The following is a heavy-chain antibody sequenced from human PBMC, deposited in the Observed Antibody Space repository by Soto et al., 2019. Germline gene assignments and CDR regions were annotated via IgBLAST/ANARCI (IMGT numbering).Heavy chain of an antibody. J-gene: IGHJ5*02. CDR1: GFTFSRNW. D-gene: IGHD3-10*01. Sequence: GGSLRLSCADSGFTFSRNWMSWVRQALGKGLEWVANIKQDGSEKYYVDSVKGRFTISRDNAKNSLYLQMNSLRAEDTAVYYCTSGGSGSYPNWFDPWGQGALVTVSS. V-gene: IGHV3-7*02. CDR2: IKQDGSEK. CDR3: TSGGSGSYPNWFDP.